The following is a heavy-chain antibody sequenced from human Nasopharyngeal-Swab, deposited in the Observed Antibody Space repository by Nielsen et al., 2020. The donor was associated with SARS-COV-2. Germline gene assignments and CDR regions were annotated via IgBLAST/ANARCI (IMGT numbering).Heavy chain of an antibody. Sequence: WSRQAPGQGLEWMGIINPSGGSTSSAQKFQGRATMTRDTSTSTVYMELSSLRSEDTAVYYCARDQKYSGYDGSGYWGQGTLVTVSS. J-gene: IGHJ4*02. CDR3: ARDQKYSGYDGSGY. D-gene: IGHD5-12*01. V-gene: IGHV1-46*01. CDR2: INPSGGST.